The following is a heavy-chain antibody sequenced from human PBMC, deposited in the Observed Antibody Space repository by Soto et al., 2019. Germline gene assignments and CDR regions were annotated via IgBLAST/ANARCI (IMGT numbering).Heavy chain of an antibody. J-gene: IGHJ6*02. CDR2: IIPIFGTA. CDR1: GGTFSSYA. V-gene: IGHV1-69*06. CDR3: AHGTSSGWYGRYYYYGMDV. D-gene: IGHD6-19*01. Sequence: EASLEVSCKASGGTFSSYAISWVRQAPGQGLEWMGGIIPIFGTANYAQKFRGRVTIRADKSTRTAYMELSSLRYEDTAVYSCAHGTSSGWYGRYYYYGMDVWGQGTTVTVAS.